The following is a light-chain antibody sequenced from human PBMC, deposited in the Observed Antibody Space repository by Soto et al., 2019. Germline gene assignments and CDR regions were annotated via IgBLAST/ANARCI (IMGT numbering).Light chain of an antibody. CDR2: VAS. V-gene: IGKV3-20*01. Sequence: EIVLTQSPGTLSLSPGERATLSCRASQSVLGTFLAWYQQLPGQAPRLLIYVASSRAPGIPDRFSGSGSGTDFTLTISRLEPEDFAVYYCQQYGASPWAFGQGTKVESK. J-gene: IGKJ1*01. CDR3: QQYGASPWA. CDR1: QSVLGTF.